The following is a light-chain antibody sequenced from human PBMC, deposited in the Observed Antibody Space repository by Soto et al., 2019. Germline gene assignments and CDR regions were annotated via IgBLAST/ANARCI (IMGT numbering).Light chain of an antibody. V-gene: IGLV2-14*01. J-gene: IGLJ2*01. CDR1: SSDAGGYNY. Sequence: QSALTQPASVSGSPGQSITISCTGTSSDAGGYNYVSWYQQHPGKAPKLMIYDVSNRPSGVSNRFSGSKSGNTASLTISGLQAEDEADYYCSSYTSSSTVVFGGGTTLTVL. CDR2: DVS. CDR3: SSYTSSSTVV.